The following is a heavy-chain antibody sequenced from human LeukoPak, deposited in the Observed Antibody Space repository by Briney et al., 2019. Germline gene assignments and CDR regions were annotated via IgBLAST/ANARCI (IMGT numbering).Heavy chain of an antibody. CDR2: IIPIFGTA. Sequence: SVKVSCKASGYTFTSYGISWVRQAPGQGLEWMGGIIPIFGTANYAQKFQGRVTITADESTSTAYMELSSLRSEDTAVYYCARDLGRDGYKKYYYYGMDVWGQGTTVTVSS. J-gene: IGHJ6*02. CDR1: GYTFTSYG. D-gene: IGHD5-24*01. CDR3: ARDLGRDGYKKYYYYGMDV. V-gene: IGHV1-69*13.